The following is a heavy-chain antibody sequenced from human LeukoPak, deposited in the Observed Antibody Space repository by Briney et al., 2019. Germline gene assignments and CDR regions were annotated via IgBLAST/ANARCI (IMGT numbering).Heavy chain of an antibody. Sequence: ASVKVSCKASGYTFTSYDINWVRQATGQGLEWMGWMNPNSGNTGYAQKFQGRVTMTRNTSISTAYMELSSLRSEDTAVYYCARGRYCSSTSCYHDAFDIWGQGTMVTVSS. CDR3: ARGRYCSSTSCYHDAFDI. V-gene: IGHV1-8*01. CDR1: GYTFTSYD. J-gene: IGHJ3*02. D-gene: IGHD2-2*01. CDR2: MNPNSGNT.